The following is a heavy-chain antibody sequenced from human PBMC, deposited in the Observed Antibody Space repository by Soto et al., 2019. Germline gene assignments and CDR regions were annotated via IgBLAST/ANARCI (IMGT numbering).Heavy chain of an antibody. V-gene: IGHV3-21*06. D-gene: IGHD3-10*01. CDR1: GFTFSSYS. CDR2: ISISSIYT. CDR3: ARDFKESQYYYYCMDV. J-gene: IGHJ6*03. Sequence: EVQLVESGGVLVKPGGSLRLSCVVSGFTFSSYSMNWVRQAPGKGLEWVSSISISSIYTYYADSVKGRFTISRDNAKNSVYLQMNSLRAEDTAVYYCARDFKESQYYYYCMDVWGKGTTVTVSS.